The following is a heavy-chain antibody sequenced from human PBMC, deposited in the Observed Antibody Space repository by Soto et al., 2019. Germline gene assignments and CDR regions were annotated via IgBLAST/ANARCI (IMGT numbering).Heavy chain of an antibody. CDR2: ISAYNGNT. J-gene: IGHJ4*02. CDR3: ARDFRPQNAVATLKFEY. CDR1: GYSFTNYG. V-gene: IGHV1-18*01. Sequence: QVRLVQSGAEVRKPGASVKVSCKASGYSFTNYGISWVRQAPGQGLEWMGWISAYNGNTKFAQKVQGRVTMATDTSTTTAYMELRSLRSDDTAVYYCARDFRPQNAVATLKFEYWGQGTLVTVSS. D-gene: IGHD6-19*01.